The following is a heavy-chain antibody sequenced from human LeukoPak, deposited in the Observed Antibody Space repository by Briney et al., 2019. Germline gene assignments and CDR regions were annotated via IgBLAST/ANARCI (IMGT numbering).Heavy chain of an antibody. Sequence: GASVKVSCKASGYTFTGYYMHWVRQAPGQGLEWMGWINPNSGGTNYAQKFQGRVTITRDTSISTAYMELSRLRSDDTAVYYCARSCSGGSCYLDYWGQGTLVTVSS. CDR2: INPNSGGT. CDR3: ARSCSGGSCYLDY. D-gene: IGHD2-15*01. J-gene: IGHJ4*02. V-gene: IGHV1-2*02. CDR1: GYTFTGYY.